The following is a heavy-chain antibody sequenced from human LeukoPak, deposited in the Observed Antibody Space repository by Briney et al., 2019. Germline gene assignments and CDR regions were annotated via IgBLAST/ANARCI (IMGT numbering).Heavy chain of an antibody. D-gene: IGHD6-19*01. J-gene: IGHJ4*02. Sequence: KPSQTLSLTCTVSGGSISSGDYYWSWIRQPPGKGLEWIGYIYYSGSTYYNPSLKSRVTISVDTSKNQFSLKLSSVTAADTAVYYCARQIVTNNGWSYHFDSWGRGTLVTVSS. CDR3: ARQIVTNNGWSYHFDS. CDR2: IYYSGST. V-gene: IGHV4-30-4*01. CDR1: GGSISSGDYY.